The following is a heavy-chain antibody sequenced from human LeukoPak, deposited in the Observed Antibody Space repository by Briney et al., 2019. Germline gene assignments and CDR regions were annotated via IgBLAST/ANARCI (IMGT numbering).Heavy chain of an antibody. V-gene: IGHV3-30*03. CDR2: ISYDGSNK. J-gene: IGHJ5*02. D-gene: IGHD2-21*01. CDR1: GFTFSSYG. Sequence: GGSLRLSCAASGFTFSSYGMHWVRQAPGKGLEWVAVISYDGSNKYYADSVKGRFTISRDNSKNTLYLQMNSLRAEDTAVYYCARVNIVVVIANWFDPWGQGTLVTVSS. CDR3: ARVNIVVVIANWFDP.